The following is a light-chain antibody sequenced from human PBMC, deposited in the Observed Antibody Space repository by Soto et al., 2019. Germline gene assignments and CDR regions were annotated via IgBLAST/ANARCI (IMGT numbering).Light chain of an antibody. Sequence: EIVMTQSPATLSVSPGERATLSCRASQSVSSNLAWYQQKPGQAPRLLIYGASTRATGIPARFSGSGSGTDFTLTISRLEPEDFAVYYCQQYGSSPGGTFGQGTRLEIK. CDR2: GAS. CDR1: QSVSSN. V-gene: IGKV3-15*01. CDR3: QQYGSSPGGT. J-gene: IGKJ5*01.